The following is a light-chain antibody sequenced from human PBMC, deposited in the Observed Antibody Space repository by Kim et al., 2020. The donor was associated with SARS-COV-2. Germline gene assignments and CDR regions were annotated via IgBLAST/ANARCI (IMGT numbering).Light chain of an antibody. CDR3: QQYNNWPPLT. V-gene: IGKV3-15*01. J-gene: IGKJ3*01. Sequence: SPGESATLSCRASQSVGRNLAWYQQKPSQAPRLVIYGASTRATGVPARFSGSGYGTEFTLTISSLQSEDFAVYYCQQYNNWPPLTFGPGTRVDI. CDR1: QSVGRN. CDR2: GAS.